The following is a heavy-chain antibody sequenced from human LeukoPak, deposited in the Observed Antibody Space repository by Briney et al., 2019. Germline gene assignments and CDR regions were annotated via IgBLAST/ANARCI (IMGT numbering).Heavy chain of an antibody. V-gene: IGHV3-7*01. CDR2: IKQDGTEK. J-gene: IGHJ6*04. CDR1: GFTFNIYW. D-gene: IGHD3-10*02. CDR3: AELGITMIGGV. Sequence: PGGSLRLSCAASGFTFNIYWMTWVRQAPGKGLEWVANIKQDGTEKYYVDSVKGRFTISRGNAKNSLYLQMNSLRAEDTAVYYCAELGITMIGGVWGKGTTVTISS.